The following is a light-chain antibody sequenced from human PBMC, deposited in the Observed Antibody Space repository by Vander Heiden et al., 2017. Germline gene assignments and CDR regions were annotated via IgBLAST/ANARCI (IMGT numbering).Light chain of an antibody. Sequence: QSVLTQPPSASGTPGQRATIPCSGSSSNIGSNYVYWYQQLPGTAPKLLIYRNTQRPSGVPDRFSGSKSGTSASLAISGLRSEDEADYYCAAWDDSLSGLRVFGGGTKLTVL. V-gene: IGLV1-47*01. CDR2: RNT. CDR1: SSNIGSNY. CDR3: AAWDDSLSGLRV. J-gene: IGLJ2*01.